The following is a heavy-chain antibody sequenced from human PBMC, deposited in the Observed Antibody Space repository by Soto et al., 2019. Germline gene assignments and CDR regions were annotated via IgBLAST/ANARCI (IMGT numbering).Heavy chain of an antibody. V-gene: IGHV3-30*03. J-gene: IGHJ5*02. Sequence: GGSLRLSCVASGFTFNRYGMHWVRQAPGKGLEWVAEISFDGTAKYYAESVKGRFTVSRDNGNNTLHLEMNSLGAKDTAVYFCATGRSTRFDPWGQGTLVTVS. D-gene: IGHD1-1*01. CDR1: GFTFNRYG. CDR3: ATGRSTRFDP. CDR2: ISFDGTAK.